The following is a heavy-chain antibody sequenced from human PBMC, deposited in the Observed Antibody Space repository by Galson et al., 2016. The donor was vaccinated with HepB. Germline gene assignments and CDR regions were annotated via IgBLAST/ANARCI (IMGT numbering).Heavy chain of an antibody. CDR2: IYHSGNT. Sequence: ETLSLTRAVSGGSISSGNWWSWVRQPPGKGLEWFGEIYHSGNTNYNPSFKSRVTISIDKSKNHFSLKLTSVTAADTAVYYCAREQARAAFDIWGQGTMVTVSS. J-gene: IGHJ3*02. CDR3: AREQARAAFDI. CDR1: GGSISSGNW. V-gene: IGHV4-4*02.